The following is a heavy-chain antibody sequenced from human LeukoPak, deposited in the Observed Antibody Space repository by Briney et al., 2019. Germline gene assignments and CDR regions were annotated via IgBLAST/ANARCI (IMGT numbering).Heavy chain of an antibody. V-gene: IGHV3-30*01. CDR3: AREIAAAGTDLNWFDP. J-gene: IGHJ5*02. CDR1: GFTFSSYA. Sequence: GGSLRLSCAASGFTFSSYAMHWVRQAPGKGLEWVAVISYDGSNKYYADSVKGRFTISRDNSKNTLYLQMNSLRAEDTAVYYCAREIAAAGTDLNWFDPWGQGTLVTVSS. D-gene: IGHD6-13*01. CDR2: ISYDGSNK.